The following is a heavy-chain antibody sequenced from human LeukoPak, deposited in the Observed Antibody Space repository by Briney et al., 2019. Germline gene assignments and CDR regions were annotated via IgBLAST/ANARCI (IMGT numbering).Heavy chain of an antibody. J-gene: IGHJ4*02. CDR2: IQSDGTNE. Sequence: GGSLRLSCAASGFSFSNNGMHWVRQAPGKGLEWVAFIQSDGTNEYYADSVKGRFTISRDNSKNTLYLQINSLRAEDTALYYCAKDRGTYCVDSWGQGTLVTVSS. CDR1: GFSFSNNG. CDR3: AKDRGTYCVDS. D-gene: IGHD1-26*01. V-gene: IGHV3-30*02.